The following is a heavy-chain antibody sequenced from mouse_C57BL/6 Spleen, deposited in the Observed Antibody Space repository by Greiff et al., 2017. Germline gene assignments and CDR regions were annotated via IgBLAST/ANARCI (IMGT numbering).Heavy chain of an antibody. CDR2: IYPGDGDT. J-gene: IGHJ3*01. V-gene: IGHV1-80*01. CDR1: GYAFSSYW. Sequence: QVQLQQSGAELVKPGASVKISCKASGYAFSSYWMNWVKQRPGKGLEWIGQIYPGDGDTNYNGKFKGKATLTADKSSSTAYMQLSSLTSEDSAVYFCAREDNYGSSYGFAYWGQGTLGTVSA. D-gene: IGHD1-1*01. CDR3: AREDNYGSSYGFAY.